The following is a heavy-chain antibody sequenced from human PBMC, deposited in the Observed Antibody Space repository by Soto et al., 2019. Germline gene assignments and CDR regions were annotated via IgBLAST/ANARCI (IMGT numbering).Heavy chain of an antibody. CDR1: GGSISSYY. D-gene: IGHD4-17*01. V-gene: IGHV4-59*01. CDR3: AICTTVTADRFDVFDI. Sequence: SETLSLTCTVSGGSISSYYWSWIRQPPGKGLEWIGYIYYSGSTNYNPSLKGQVTISVDTSKSQFSLKLSSVTAADTAGYYCAICTTVTADRFDVFDIWGQGTTVTVSS. CDR2: IYYSGST. J-gene: IGHJ3*02.